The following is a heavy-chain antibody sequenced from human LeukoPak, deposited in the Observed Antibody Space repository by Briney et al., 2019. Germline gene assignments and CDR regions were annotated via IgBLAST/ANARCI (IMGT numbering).Heavy chain of an antibody. Sequence: TSETLSLTCTVSGYSISSGYYWGWIRQPPGKGLEWIGSIYHSGSTYYNPSLKSRVTISVDTSKNQFSLKLSSVTAADTAVYYCVRDSEGVVAVAATLRPIDYWGQGTLVTVSS. V-gene: IGHV4-38-2*02. CDR2: IYHSGST. D-gene: IGHD2-15*01. CDR1: GYSISSGYY. J-gene: IGHJ4*02. CDR3: VRDSEGVVAVAATLRPIDY.